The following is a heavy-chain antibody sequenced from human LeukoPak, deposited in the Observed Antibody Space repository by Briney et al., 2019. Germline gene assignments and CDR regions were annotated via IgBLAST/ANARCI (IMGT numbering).Heavy chain of an antibody. D-gene: IGHD3-22*01. Sequence: GESLRISCMGSGYSFTSYWIGWVRQMPGKGLEWMGIIYPGDSDTRYSPSFQGQVTISADKSISTAYLQWSSLKASDTAMYYCARPAGGFYYDSSGQEYYFDYWGQGTLVTVSS. CDR2: IYPGDSDT. J-gene: IGHJ4*02. CDR1: GYSFTSYW. CDR3: ARPAGGFYYDSSGQEYYFDY. V-gene: IGHV5-51*01.